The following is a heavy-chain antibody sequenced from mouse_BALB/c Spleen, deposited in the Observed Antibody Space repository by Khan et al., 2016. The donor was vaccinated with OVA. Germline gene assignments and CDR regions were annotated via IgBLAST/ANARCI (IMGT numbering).Heavy chain of an antibody. CDR1: GFTFSSYG. CDR2: ISSSGNYT. CDR3: VRHGRYGDFYAMDY. D-gene: IGHD2-14*01. Sequence: EVQLVESGGDLVKPGGSLKLSCAASGFTFSSYGMSWVRQTPDKRLEWVATISSSGNYTYYPDSVKGRFTISRDNAKNTLYLQMSSLKSEDTAMYYCVRHGRYGDFYAMDYWGQGTSVTVSS. V-gene: IGHV5-6*01. J-gene: IGHJ4*01.